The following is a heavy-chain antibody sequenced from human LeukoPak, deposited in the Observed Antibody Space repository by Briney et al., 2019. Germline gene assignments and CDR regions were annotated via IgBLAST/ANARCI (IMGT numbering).Heavy chain of an antibody. CDR1: GFTLSELS. V-gene: IGHV1-24*01. Sequence: GASVKVSCKVSGFTLSELSMHWVRQAPGKGLEWVGGFDPKDGEAVYAERFRGRVILTDDRSSNTAYMDLSSLGADDTAVYYCATGVICATTTCPGYGNYYYFMDVWGEGTTATV. CDR3: ATGVICATTTCPGYGNYYYFMDV. J-gene: IGHJ6*03. D-gene: IGHD3-10*01. CDR2: FDPKDGEA.